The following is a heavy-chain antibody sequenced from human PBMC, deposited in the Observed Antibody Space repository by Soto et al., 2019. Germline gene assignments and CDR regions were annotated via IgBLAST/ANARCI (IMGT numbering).Heavy chain of an antibody. CDR1: GFTFSSYG. V-gene: IGHV3-30*18. CDR3: AKEVRYFDWLPYYYYYGMDV. J-gene: IGHJ6*02. CDR2: ISYDGSNK. Sequence: QVQLVESGGGVVQPGRSLRLSCAASGFTFSSYGMHWVRQAPGKGLEWVAVISYDGSNKYYADSVKGRFTISRDNSKNPLYLQMNSLRAEDTAVYYCAKEVRYFDWLPYYYYYGMDVWGQGTTVTVSS. D-gene: IGHD3-9*01.